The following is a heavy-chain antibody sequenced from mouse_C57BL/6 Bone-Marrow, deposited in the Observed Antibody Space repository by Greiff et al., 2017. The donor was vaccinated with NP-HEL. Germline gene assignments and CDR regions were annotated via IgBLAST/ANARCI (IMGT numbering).Heavy chain of an antibody. CDR3: ARGTTVWYFDV. CDR2: IDPSDSYT. J-gene: IGHJ1*03. V-gene: IGHV1-59*01. Sequence: VQLLQPGAELVRPGTSVKLSCKASGYTFTSYWMHWVKQRPGQGLEWIGVIDPSDSYTNYNQKFKGKATLTVDTSSSTAYMQLSSLTSEDSAVYYCARGTTVWYFDVWGTGTTVTVSS. D-gene: IGHD1-1*01. CDR1: GYTFTSYW.